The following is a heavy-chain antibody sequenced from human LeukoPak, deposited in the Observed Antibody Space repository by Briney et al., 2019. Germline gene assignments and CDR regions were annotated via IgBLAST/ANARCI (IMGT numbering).Heavy chain of an antibody. CDR2: INSDGSST. D-gene: IGHD5-18*01. J-gene: IGHJ4*02. Sequence: GGSLRLSCAASGFTFSSYWMHWVRQAPGKGLVWVSRINSDGSSTSYADSVKGRFTISRDNAKNTLYLQKNSLRAEDTAVYYCARVRTPQLWLDRGHFDYWGQGTLVTVSS. V-gene: IGHV3-74*01. CDR3: ARVRTPQLWLDRGHFDY. CDR1: GFTFSSYW.